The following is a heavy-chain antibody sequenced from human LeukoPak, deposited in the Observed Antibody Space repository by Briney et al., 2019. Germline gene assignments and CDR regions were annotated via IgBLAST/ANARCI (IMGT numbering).Heavy chain of an antibody. J-gene: IGHJ4*02. CDR1: GFTFDDYG. V-gene: IGHV3-20*04. Sequence: GGSLRLSXAASGFTFDDYGMSWVRQAPGKGLEWVSGINWNGGSTGYADSVEGRFTISRDNAKNSVYLQMNSLRAEDTALYYCARVGGYSDYDQRYWGQGTLVTVSS. CDR3: ARVGGYSDYDQRY. CDR2: INWNGGST. D-gene: IGHD5-12*01.